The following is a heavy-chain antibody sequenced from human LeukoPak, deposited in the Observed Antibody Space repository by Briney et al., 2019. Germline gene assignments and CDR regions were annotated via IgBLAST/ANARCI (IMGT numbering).Heavy chain of an antibody. V-gene: IGHV3-30-3*01. J-gene: IGHJ4*02. CDR2: ISYDGSNK. D-gene: IGHD4-17*01. CDR3: ARGPARDYGDYLDY. CDR1: GFTFSTYA. Sequence: GRSLRLSCAASGFTFSTYAIHWVRQAPGKGLEWLAVISYDGSNKYYADSVKGRFTISRDNAKNSLYLQMNSLRAEDTAVYYCARGPARDYGDYLDYWGQGTLVTVSS.